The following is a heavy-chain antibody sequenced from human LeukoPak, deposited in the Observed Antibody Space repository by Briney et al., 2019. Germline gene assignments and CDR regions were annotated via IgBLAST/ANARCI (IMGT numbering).Heavy chain of an antibody. CDR3: ARDSLTIHAFDI. J-gene: IGHJ3*02. CDR1: GGSISGYY. V-gene: IGHV4-59*01. CDR2: IYYSGST. D-gene: IGHD3-3*01. Sequence: SETLSLTCTVSGGSISGYYWSWIRQPPGKGLEWIGYIYYSGSTNYNPSLKSRVTISVDTSKNQFSLKLSSVTAADTAVYYCARDSLTIHAFDIWGQGTMATVSS.